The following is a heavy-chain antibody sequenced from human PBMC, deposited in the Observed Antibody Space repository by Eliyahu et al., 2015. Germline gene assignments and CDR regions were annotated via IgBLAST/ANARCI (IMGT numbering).Heavy chain of an antibody. CDR1: GYTLTELS. D-gene: IGHD3-10*01. CDR3: ATRGGGYFGLYYFDY. Sequence: QVQLVQSGAEVKKPGASVKVSCKVSGYTLTELSMHWVRQAPGKGLELVGGFCPEDGETIYAQKFQGRVTMTEDTSTDTAYMELSSLRSEDTAVYYCATRGGGYFGLYYFDYWGQGTLVTVSS. CDR2: FCPEDGET. V-gene: IGHV1-24*01. J-gene: IGHJ4*02.